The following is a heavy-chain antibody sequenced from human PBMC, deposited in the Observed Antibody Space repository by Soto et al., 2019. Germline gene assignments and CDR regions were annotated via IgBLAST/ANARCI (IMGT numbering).Heavy chain of an antibody. J-gene: IGHJ4*01. Sequence: PSETLSLTCTVSGGSISSGGYYWSWIRQHPGKGLEWIGYIYYSGSTYYNPSLKSRVTISVDTSKNQLSLKLSSVTAADTAVYYCARGGYSSGPIDYWGQGTLVTVSS. CDR1: GGSISSGGYY. CDR3: ARGGYSSGPIDY. D-gene: IGHD6-19*01. CDR2: IYYSGST. V-gene: IGHV4-31*03.